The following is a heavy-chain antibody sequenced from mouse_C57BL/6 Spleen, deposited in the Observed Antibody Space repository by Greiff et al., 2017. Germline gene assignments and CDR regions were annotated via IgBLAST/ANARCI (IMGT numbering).Heavy chain of an antibody. CDR1: GYTFTDYY. D-gene: IGHD1-1*01. CDR3: GRGYYVSYWYFDV. CDR2: INPNNGGT. V-gene: IGHV1-26*01. J-gene: IGHJ1*03. Sequence: VQLQQSGPELVKPGASVKISCKASGYTFTDYYMNWVKQSHGKSLEWIGDINPNNGGTSYNQKFKGKATLTVDKSSSTAYMELRSLTSEDSAVYYCGRGYYVSYWYFDVWGTGTTVTVSS.